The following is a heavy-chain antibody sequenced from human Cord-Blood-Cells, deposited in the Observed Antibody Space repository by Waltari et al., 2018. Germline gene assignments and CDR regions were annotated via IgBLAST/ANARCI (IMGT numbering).Heavy chain of an antibody. CDR2: NNPNSGGT. D-gene: IGHD3-10*01. CDR3: ARDLLGDSGDY. V-gene: IGHV1-2*06. Sequence: QVQLVQSGAEAKKPGASVKVSCKASGYTFTAYYPHWVRQAPGQGLEWMGRNNPNSGGTNYAQKFQGRVTMTRDTSISTAYMELSRLRSDDTAGYYCARDLLGDSGDYWGQGTLVTVSS. J-gene: IGHJ4*02. CDR1: GYTFTAYY.